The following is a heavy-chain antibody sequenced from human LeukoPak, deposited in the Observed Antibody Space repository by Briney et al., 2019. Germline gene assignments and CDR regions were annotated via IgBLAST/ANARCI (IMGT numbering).Heavy chain of an antibody. V-gene: IGHV3-48*04. CDR2: INGDSNMI. CDR1: GFTFSDYY. J-gene: IGHJ2*01. CDR3: ARDADEHLDL. D-gene: IGHD1/OR15-1a*01. Sequence: GGSLRLSCVASGFTFSDYYMNWVRQAPGKGLEWVSFINGDSNMIYYADSVKGRFTISRDNAKNSLHLQMNSLRVEDTAVYYCARDADEHLDLWGRGTLVTVSS.